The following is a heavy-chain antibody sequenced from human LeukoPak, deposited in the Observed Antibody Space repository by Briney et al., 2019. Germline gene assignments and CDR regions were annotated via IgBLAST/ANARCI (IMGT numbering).Heavy chain of an antibody. CDR2: VNPNSGGT. CDR3: AREGIAAAGTSDY. J-gene: IGHJ4*02. CDR1: GYTFTGYY. V-gene: IGHV1-2*02. D-gene: IGHD6-13*01. Sequence: ASVKVSCKASGYTFTGYYMHWVRQAPGQGLEWMGWVNPNSGGTNYAQKFQGRVTMTRDTSISTAYMELSRLRSDDTAVYYCAREGIAAAGTSDYWGQETLVTVSS.